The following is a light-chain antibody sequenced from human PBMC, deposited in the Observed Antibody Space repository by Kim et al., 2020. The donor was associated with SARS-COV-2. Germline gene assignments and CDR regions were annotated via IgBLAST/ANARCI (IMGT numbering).Light chain of an antibody. CDR3: CSFAGSNTWL. V-gene: IGLV2-23*02. CDR1: SSDVGNYNL. J-gene: IGLJ2*01. CDR2: EVT. Sequence: QSALTQPASVSGSPGQSITISCTGTSSDVGNYNLVSWYQQHPGKAPKLMIYEVTKRPSGVSNRFSGSKSGNTASLTISGLQAEDEADYYCCSFAGSNTWLFGGGTQLTVL.